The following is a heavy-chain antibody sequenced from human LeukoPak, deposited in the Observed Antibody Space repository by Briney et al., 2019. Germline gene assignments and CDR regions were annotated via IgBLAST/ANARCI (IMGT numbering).Heavy chain of an antibody. V-gene: IGHV1-8*03. J-gene: IGHJ5*02. CDR1: GYTFTSYG. CDR3: ARAPRITMVRGVIYWFDP. D-gene: IGHD3-10*01. CDR2: MSPNSGNT. Sequence: SVKVSCKASGYTFTSYGINWVRQATGQGLEWMGWMSPNSGNTGYAQKFQGRVTITRNTSISKAHMELSSLRSEDTAVYYCARAPRITMVRGVIYWFDPWGQGTLVTGSS.